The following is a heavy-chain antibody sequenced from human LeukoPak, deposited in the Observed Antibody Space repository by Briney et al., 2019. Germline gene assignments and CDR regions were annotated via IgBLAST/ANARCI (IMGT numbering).Heavy chain of an antibody. J-gene: IGHJ4*02. Sequence: GGSLRLSCAASGFTFSSYAMSWVRQAPGKGLEWVSAISGSGGSTYYADSVKGRFTISRDNSKNTLYLQMNSLRAEDTAVYYCAKGPNYDYVWGSPKVWYYFDYWGQGTLVTVSS. D-gene: IGHD3-16*01. CDR2: ISGSGGST. CDR3: AKGPNYDYVWGSPKVWYYFDY. CDR1: GFTFSSYA. V-gene: IGHV3-23*01.